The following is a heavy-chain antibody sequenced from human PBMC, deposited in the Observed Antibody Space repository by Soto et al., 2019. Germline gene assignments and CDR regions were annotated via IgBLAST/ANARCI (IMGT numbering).Heavy chain of an antibody. CDR3: ARAKSLGGVWGTYSPPHYFDY. V-gene: IGHV1-46*01. Sequence: QVQLVQSGAEVKKPGTSVKVSCKASGYPFTNNFVHWLRQAPGQGLEWMGRINPSGGDTSYSQRFQGRLTMTRDTSTSTVYMELSSLRSEDTAVYYCARAKSLGGVWGTYSPPHYFDYWGQGALVTAAS. CDR1: GYPFTNNF. J-gene: IGHJ4*02. CDR2: INPSGGDT. D-gene: IGHD3-16*01.